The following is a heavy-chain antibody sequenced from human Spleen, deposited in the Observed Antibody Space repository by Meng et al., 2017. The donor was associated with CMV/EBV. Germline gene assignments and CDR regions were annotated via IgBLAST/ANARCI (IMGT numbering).Heavy chain of an antibody. J-gene: IGHJ6*02. CDR2: ISYDGSNK. V-gene: IGHV3-30*03. CDR3: ARDITGTTYYYGMDV. D-gene: IGHD1-7*01. Sequence: GESLKISCAASGFTFSTYVMSWVRQAPGKGLEWVAVISYDGSNKYYADSVKGRFTISRDNSKNTLYLQMNSLRAEDTAVYYCARDITGTTYYYGMDVWGQGTTVTVSS. CDR1: GFTFSTYV.